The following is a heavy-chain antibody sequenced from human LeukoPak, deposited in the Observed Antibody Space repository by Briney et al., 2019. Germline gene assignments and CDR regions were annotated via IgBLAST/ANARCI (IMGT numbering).Heavy chain of an antibody. V-gene: IGHV4-59*11. J-gene: IGHJ4*02. D-gene: IGHD5-18*01. Sequence: SETLSLTCTVPGGSISSHYWSWIRQPPGKGLEWIGYMYDSVRTKDNPSLKSRVTLSADTSKNQFSLRLGSVTAADTAVYYCATIKRGNIYGYFDFWGQGILVTVSS. CDR2: MYDSVRT. CDR1: GGSISSHY. CDR3: ATIKRGNIYGYFDF.